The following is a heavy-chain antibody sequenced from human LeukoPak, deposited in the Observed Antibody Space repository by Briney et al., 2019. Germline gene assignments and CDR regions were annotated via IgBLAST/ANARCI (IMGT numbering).Heavy chain of an antibody. V-gene: IGHV1-69*06. CDR3: AREMGVYYFGY. J-gene: IGHJ4*02. Sequence: GASVKVSCKTSGNSFSNYAISWVRQAPGQGLEWMGGIIPFFGTANYAQKFQGRVTITADKSTSTAYMELSSLRSEDTAVYYCAREMGVYYFGYWGQGTLVTVSS. CDR2: IIPFFGTA. CDR1: GNSFSNYA. D-gene: IGHD2-8*01.